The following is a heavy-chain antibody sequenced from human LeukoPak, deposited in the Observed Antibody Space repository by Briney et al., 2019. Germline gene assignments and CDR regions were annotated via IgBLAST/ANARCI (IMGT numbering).Heavy chain of an antibody. CDR1: GYTFTSYG. Sequence: ASVKVSCKASGYTFTSYGISWVRQAPGQGLEWMGWISAYNGNTDYAQKLQGRVTMTTDTSTSTAYMELRSLRSDDTAVYYCASQRYGDYVADYWGQGTLVTVSS. CDR3: ASQRYGDYVADY. V-gene: IGHV1-18*01. CDR2: ISAYNGNT. D-gene: IGHD4-17*01. J-gene: IGHJ4*02.